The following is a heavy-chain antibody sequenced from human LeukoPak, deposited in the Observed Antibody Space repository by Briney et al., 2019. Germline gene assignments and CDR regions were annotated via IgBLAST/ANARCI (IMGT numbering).Heavy chain of an antibody. V-gene: IGHV3-30*01. CDR2: ISYDGSNK. D-gene: IGHD1-26*01. CDR1: GFTFSSYA. Sequence: GGSLRLSCAASGFTFSSYAMHWVRQAPGKGLEWVAVISYDGSNKYYADPVKGRFTISRDNSKNTLYLQMNSLRAEDTAVYYCARAPAVGATYFDYWGQGTLVTVSS. CDR3: ARAPAVGATYFDY. J-gene: IGHJ4*02.